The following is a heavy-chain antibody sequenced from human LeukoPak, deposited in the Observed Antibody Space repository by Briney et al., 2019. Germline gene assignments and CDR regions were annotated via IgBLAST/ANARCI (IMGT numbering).Heavy chain of an antibody. CDR3: ARDSTSSWYWIDP. CDR1: GGTFSSYS. V-gene: IGHV3-48*04. D-gene: IGHD6-13*01. CDR2: ISSSSISI. Sequence: SCKASGGTFSSYSMNWVRQAPGKGLEWVSYISSSSISIYYADSVKGRFTISRDNAKNSLFLQMNSLRAEDTAVYYCARDSTSSWYWIDPWGQGTLVTVSS. J-gene: IGHJ5*02.